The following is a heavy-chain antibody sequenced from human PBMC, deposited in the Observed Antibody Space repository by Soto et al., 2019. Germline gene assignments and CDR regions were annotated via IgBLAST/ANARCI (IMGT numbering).Heavy chain of an antibody. CDR2: ISSSSSYI. J-gene: IGHJ4*02. Sequence: GGSLRLSCAASGFTFSSYSMNWVRQAPGKGLEWVSSISSSSSYIYYADSVKGRFTISRDNAKNSLYLQMNSLRAEDTAVYYCAKDFLRYLSSTSCRATVYIDYWGQGTLVTVSS. D-gene: IGHD2-2*01. CDR1: GFTFSSYS. V-gene: IGHV3-21*01. CDR3: AKDFLRYLSSTSCRATVYIDY.